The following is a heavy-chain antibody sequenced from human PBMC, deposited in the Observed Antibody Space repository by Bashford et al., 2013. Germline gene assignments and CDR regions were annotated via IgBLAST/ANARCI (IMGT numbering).Heavy chain of an antibody. CDR3: AKVVDGDYDQGYYYYMDV. D-gene: IGHD4-17*01. Sequence: VRQAPGKGLEWVSAISGSGGSTYYADSVKGRFTISRDNSKNTLYLQMNSLRAEDTAVYYCAKVVDGDYDQGYYYYMDVWGKGTTVTVSS. CDR2: ISGSGGST. J-gene: IGHJ6*03. V-gene: IGHV3-23*01.